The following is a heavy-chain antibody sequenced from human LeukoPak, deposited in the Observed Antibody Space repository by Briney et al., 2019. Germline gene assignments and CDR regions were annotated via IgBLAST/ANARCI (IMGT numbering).Heavy chain of an antibody. D-gene: IGHD6-13*01. CDR3: ARDWVVAGGGNAFDI. CDR1: GDSVSSNIAA. J-gene: IGHJ3*02. Sequence: PSQTLSLTCVISGDSVSSNIAAWTWIRQSPSRGLEWLGRTYYRSRWFYEYAVSVKGRITIDLDTSKNQLSLEMNSVIPEDTAVYYCARDWVVAGGGNAFDIWGQGTMVTVSS. V-gene: IGHV6-1*01. CDR2: TYYRSRWFY.